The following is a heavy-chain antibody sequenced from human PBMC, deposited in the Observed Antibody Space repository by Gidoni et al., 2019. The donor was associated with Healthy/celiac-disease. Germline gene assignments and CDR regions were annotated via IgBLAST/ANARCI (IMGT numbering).Heavy chain of an antibody. CDR1: GYSFTSSW. CDR2: IYPGDSDT. V-gene: IGHV5-51*01. CDR3: ARQATRETSLDY. J-gene: IGHJ4*02. Sequence: EVQLVQSGAEVKKRGESLQISCKGSGYSFTSSWHGWVRQMPGNGLEWLGIIYPGDSDTSYSPSFQGQVTISADKSISTAYLQWSSLKASDTAMYYCARQATRETSLDYWGQGTLVTVSS. D-gene: IGHD5-12*01.